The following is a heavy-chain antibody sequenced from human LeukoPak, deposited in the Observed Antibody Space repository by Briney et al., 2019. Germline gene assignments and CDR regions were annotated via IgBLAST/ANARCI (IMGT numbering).Heavy chain of an antibody. D-gene: IGHD5-18*01. CDR2: IYYSGST. CDR3: ARLVTAMVLDY. V-gene: IGHV4-59*01. CDR1: GGSISSYY. Sequence: SETLSLTCTVSGGSISSYYWSWIRQPPGKGLEWIGYIYYSGSTNYNPSLKSRVTISVDTSKNQFSLKLSSVTAADTAVYYSARLVTAMVLDYWGQGTLVTVSS. J-gene: IGHJ4*02.